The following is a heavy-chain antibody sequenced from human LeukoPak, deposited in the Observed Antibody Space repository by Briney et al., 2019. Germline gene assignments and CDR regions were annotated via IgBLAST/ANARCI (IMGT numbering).Heavy chain of an antibody. V-gene: IGHV5-51*01. CDR1: GYIFTNYW. CDR3: ARSGDGGSYFLAASIDY. D-gene: IGHD1-26*01. Sequence: PGESLKISCKVSGYIFTNYWIGWVRQMPGKGLEWMGIIYPGDSDTLYSPSFQGQVTISVDKSTCTDYLQWSSLRASDSAIYYCARSGDGGSYFLAASIDYWGQGTLVTVSS. CDR2: IYPGDSDT. J-gene: IGHJ4*02.